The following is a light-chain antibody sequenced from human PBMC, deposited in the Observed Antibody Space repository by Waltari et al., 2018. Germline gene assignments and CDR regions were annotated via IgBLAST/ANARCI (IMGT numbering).Light chain of an antibody. CDR2: DVN. V-gene: IGLV2-11*01. CDR3: CSYAGSYTFV. Sequence: QSALTQPRSVSGSPGQSVTISCTAPSSDVGRFDYVSWFQQYPGKAPNLMIYDVNKRPSGVPHRFSGSKSGNTASLTISGLQAEDEADYYCCSYAGSYTFVFGTGTKVTVL. CDR1: SSDVGRFDY. J-gene: IGLJ1*01.